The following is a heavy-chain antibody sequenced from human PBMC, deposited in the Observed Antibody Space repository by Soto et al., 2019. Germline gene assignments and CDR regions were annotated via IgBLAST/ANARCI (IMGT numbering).Heavy chain of an antibody. CDR3: ARMFHCSGGTCPFDY. D-gene: IGHD2-15*01. V-gene: IGHV2-70*04. CDR2: IDWDDDK. Sequence: PTLVNPTHTLTLTCTFSGFSLSTSGMRVSWIRQPPGKALEWLARIDWDDDKFYNTSLKTRLTISKDSSKNQVVLTMTNMDPVDTATYYCARMFHCSGGTCPFDYWGQGALVTVSS. CDR1: GFSLSTSGMR. J-gene: IGHJ4*02.